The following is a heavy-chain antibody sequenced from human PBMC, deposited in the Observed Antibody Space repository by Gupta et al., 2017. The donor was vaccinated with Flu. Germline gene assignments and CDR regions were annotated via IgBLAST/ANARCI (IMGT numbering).Heavy chain of an antibody. Sequence: QVQLQPWGAGLLEPSGTLSLTCAVYGGSFSGYYWCWIRQPPVSGLEWIGEINQSGSTNYNPTLKSRVTRPVDTSKNQFSLKLSSGTAADTAVYYCARVPITSFGVVISYDYWGQGTLVTVSS. J-gene: IGHJ4*02. D-gene: IGHD3-3*01. V-gene: IGHV4-34*01. CDR1: GGSFSGYY. CDR2: INQSGST. CDR3: ARVPITSFGVVISYDY.